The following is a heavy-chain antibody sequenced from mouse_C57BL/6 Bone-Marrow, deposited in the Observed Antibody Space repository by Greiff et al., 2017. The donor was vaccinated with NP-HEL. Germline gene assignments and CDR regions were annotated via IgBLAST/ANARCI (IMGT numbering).Heavy chain of an antibody. J-gene: IGHJ2*01. CDR3: ARKGARGDGYSLFDV. Sequence: QVQLQQPGTELVKPGASVKLSCKASGYTFTSYWMHWVKQRPGQGLEWIGNINPSNGGTNYNEKFKSKATLTVDKSSSTAYMQLSSLTSEDSAVYYCARKGARGDGYSLFDVWGQGATLTVSS. D-gene: IGHD2-3*01. CDR1: GYTFTSYW. V-gene: IGHV1-53*01. CDR2: INPSNGGT.